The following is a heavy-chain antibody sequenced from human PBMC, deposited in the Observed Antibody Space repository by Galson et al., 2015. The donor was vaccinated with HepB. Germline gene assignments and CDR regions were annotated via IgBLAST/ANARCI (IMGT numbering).Heavy chain of an antibody. D-gene: IGHD3-3*01. CDR2: TYYRSKWYN. CDR1: GDSVSSNGAA. V-gene: IGHV6-1*01. J-gene: IGHJ4*02. Sequence: CAISGDSVSSNGAAWNWIRQSPSSGLEWLGRTYYRSKWYNDYAVSVKSRITINPDTSKNQFSLKLSSVTAADTAVYYCARHEWHPTFDYWGQGALVTVSS. CDR3: ARHEWHPTFDY.